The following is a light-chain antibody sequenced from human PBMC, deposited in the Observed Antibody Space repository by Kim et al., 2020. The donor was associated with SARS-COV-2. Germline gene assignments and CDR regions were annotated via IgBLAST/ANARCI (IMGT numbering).Light chain of an antibody. CDR2: GAS. CDR1: QSIAYY. J-gene: IGKJ1*01. Sequence: ASVGDRVTTTCRASQSIAYYLNWYQQKPGKAPKVVINGASSLQSGVPSRFSGSGSGTDFTLTISSLRPEDFATYYCQQSYNTPWTFGQGTKVDIK. CDR3: QQSYNTPWT. V-gene: IGKV1-39*01.